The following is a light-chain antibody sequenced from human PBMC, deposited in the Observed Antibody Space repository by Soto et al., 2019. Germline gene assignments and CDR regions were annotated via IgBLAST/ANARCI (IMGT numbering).Light chain of an antibody. V-gene: IGKV1-39*01. Sequence: DIQMTQSPSSLSASVGDRVTITCRASQSISTNLNWYQKKPGKAPNLLIYAASSLQSGVPSRFSGSGSGTDFTLTINSLQPEDFASYYCQQSYSTLRWTFGQGTKVEVK. J-gene: IGKJ1*01. CDR1: QSISTN. CDR3: QQSYSTLRWT. CDR2: AAS.